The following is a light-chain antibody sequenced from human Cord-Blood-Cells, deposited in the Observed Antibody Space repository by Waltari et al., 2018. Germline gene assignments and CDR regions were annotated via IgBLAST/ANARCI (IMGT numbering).Light chain of an antibody. CDR1: SSDIGGYNY. CDR2: DVS. CDR3: SSYTSSSTLGV. V-gene: IGLV2-14*01. J-gene: IGLJ3*02. Sequence: QSALTQPASVSGSPGQSITISCTGTSSDIGGYNYVSWYQQHPGKAPKLMIYDVSKRPSGVSNRFSGSKSGSTASLTISGLQAEDEADYYCSSYTSSSTLGVFGGGTKLTVL.